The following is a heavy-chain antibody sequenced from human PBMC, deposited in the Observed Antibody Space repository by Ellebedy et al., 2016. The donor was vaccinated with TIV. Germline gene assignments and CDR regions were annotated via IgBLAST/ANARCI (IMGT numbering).Heavy chain of an antibody. CDR1: GFTFSNYA. CDR2: ISHDGTNK. CDR3: ARGGNGDYVIDY. V-gene: IGHV3-30*04. J-gene: IGHJ4*02. Sequence: GGSLRLSCAASGFTFSNYAMHWVRQAPGKGLEWVAVISHDGTNKYYADSVKGRFTISRDNSKNTLHLQMNSLRAEDTAVNYCARGGNGDYVIDYWGQGTLVTVSS. D-gene: IGHD4-17*01.